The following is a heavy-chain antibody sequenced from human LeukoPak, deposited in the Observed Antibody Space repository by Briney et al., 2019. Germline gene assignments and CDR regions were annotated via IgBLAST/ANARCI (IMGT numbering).Heavy chain of an antibody. CDR3: AKDFEVGEAVTLDY. CDR2: ISYDGSNK. Sequence: SCKASGFTFSSYGMHWVRQAPGKGLEWVAVISYDGSNKYYADSVKGRFTISRDNSKNTLYLQMNSLRAEDTAVYYCAKDFEVGEAVTLDYWGQGTLVTVSS. D-gene: IGHD4-17*01. V-gene: IGHV3-30*18. J-gene: IGHJ4*02. CDR1: GFTFSSYG.